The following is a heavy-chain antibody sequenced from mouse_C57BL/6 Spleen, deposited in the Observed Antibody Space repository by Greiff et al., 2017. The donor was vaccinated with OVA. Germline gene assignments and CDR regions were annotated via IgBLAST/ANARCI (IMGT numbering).Heavy chain of an antibody. CDR3: ARGKSSYGSSWYFDV. D-gene: IGHD1-1*01. CDR2: IDPSDSYH. J-gene: IGHJ1*03. V-gene: IGHV1-69*01. CDR1: GYTFTSYW. Sequence: VQLQQPGAELVMPGASVKLSCKASGYTFTSYWMHWVKQRPGQGLEWIGEIDPSDSYHNYNQKFKGKSTLTVDKSSSTAYMQLSSLTSEDSAVYYCARGKSSYGSSWYFDVWGTGTTVTVSS.